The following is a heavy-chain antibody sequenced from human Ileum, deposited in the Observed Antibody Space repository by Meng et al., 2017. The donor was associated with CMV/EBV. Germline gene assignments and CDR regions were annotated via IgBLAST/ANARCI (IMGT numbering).Heavy chain of an antibody. J-gene: IGHJ6*02. Sequence: GESLKISCAASGFTFSNYAMTWVRQAPGEGLEWVSAISGAGDYTFYADSVKGRFTISRDNAKNSLYLQMNSLRVEDTAVYYCARDFYYSRDVWGQGTTVTVSS. CDR2: ISGAGDYT. CDR3: ARDFYYSRDV. D-gene: IGHD2-21*02. V-gene: IGHV3-23*01. CDR1: GFTFSNYA.